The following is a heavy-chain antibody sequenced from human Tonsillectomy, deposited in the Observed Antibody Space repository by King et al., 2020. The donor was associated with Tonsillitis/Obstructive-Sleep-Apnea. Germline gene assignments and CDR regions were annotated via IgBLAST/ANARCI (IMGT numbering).Heavy chain of an antibody. CDR1: GGSFSGFY. CDR3: ARIKSYGYLGYYYYSMDV. CDR2: INHSGNT. V-gene: IGHV4-34*01. Sequence: VQLQQWGAGLLKPSETLSLTCAVFGGSFSGFYWSWIRQPPGKGLDWIGEINHSGNTNNKPSLKSRVTISVDTSNNQFSLKLSSVTSADTAVYYCARIKSYGYLGYYYYSMDVWGKGTTVTVSS. D-gene: IGHD5-18*01. J-gene: IGHJ6*03.